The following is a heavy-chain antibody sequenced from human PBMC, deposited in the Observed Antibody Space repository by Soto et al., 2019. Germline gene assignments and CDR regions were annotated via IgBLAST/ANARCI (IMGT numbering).Heavy chain of an antibody. V-gene: IGHV1-18*01. J-gene: IGHJ4*02. D-gene: IGHD4-17*01. Sequence: QVQLVQSGPEVKKPGASVKVSCEVSGYRFPSFGINWVRQAPGQGLEWVGWVNPDNHNTSYAQNLQHRDSLTTDTSTNTAFLELRDLTSDDTAVYYCARVRFGDAFDYWGQGTLVTVSS. CDR3: ARVRFGDAFDY. CDR2: VNPDNHNT. CDR1: GYRFPSFG.